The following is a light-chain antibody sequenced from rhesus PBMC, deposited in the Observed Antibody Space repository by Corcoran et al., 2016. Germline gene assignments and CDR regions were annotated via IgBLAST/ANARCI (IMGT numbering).Light chain of an antibody. V-gene: IGKV1-22*01. CDR2: KAS. J-gene: IGKJ3*01. Sequence: DIQMTQSPSSLSASVGDTVTITCRASQSISSWLAWYQQKPGKVPKLLIYKASPLQSGVPSRFIGSGSGTDFTLTISSLQSEDFATYYCQHYYSTPFTFGPGTKLDIK. CDR3: QHYYSTPFT. CDR1: QSISSW.